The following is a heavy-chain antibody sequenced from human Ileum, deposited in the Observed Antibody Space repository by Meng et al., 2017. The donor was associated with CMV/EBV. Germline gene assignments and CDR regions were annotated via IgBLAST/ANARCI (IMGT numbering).Heavy chain of an antibody. D-gene: IGHD1-14*01. CDR3: TSEPPGE. Sequence: PGPGLSNPHHTLSLTCVCAGGPLNSGNYHWGWGRKPAGKGLEWIGRIYTNGRAGYNPSLKSRVTISMDTSDNQFSLTLNSVTAADTAVYYCTSEPPGEWGRGTLVTVSS. CDR2: IYTNGRA. V-gene: IGHV4-61*02. J-gene: IGHJ4*02. CDR1: GGPLNSGNYH.